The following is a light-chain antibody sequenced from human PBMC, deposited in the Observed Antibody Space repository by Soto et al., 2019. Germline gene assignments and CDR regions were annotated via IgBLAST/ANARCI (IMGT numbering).Light chain of an antibody. CDR1: SSDVGAFNY. J-gene: IGLJ2*01. Sequence: QSALTQPPSASGSPGQSVTISCTGTSSDVGAFNYVSWYQQHPGKAPKLMIYEVTNRPSGVSNRFSGSKSGNTASLTISGLQAEDEADYYCSSYTTSHVVFGGGTKVTVL. CDR3: SSYTTSHVV. V-gene: IGLV2-14*01. CDR2: EVT.